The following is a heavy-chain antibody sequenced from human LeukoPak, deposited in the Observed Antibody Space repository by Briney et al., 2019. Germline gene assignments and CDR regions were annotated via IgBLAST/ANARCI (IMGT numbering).Heavy chain of an antibody. CDR1: GYTFTSYG. Sequence: ASVTVSCKASGYTFTSYGISWVRQAPGQGLEWMGWISAYNGNTNYAQKLQGRVTMTTDTSTSTAYMELRSLRSDDTAVYYCARTPGDDILTGLNWFDPWGQGTLVTVSS. J-gene: IGHJ5*02. V-gene: IGHV1-18*01. CDR2: ISAYNGNT. D-gene: IGHD3-9*01. CDR3: ARTPGDDILTGLNWFDP.